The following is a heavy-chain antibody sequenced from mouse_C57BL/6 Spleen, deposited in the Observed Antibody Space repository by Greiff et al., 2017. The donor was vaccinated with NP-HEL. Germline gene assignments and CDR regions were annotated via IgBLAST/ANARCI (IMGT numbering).Heavy chain of an antibody. Sequence: VQGVESGAELVRPGTSVTVSCKASGYAFTNYLIEWVKQRPGQGLEWIGVINPGSGGTNYNEKFKGKATLTADKSSSTAYMQISSLTSEDSAVYFCARAYYSNYFDYWGKGTTLTVSS. V-gene: IGHV1-54*01. CDR2: INPGSGGT. J-gene: IGHJ2*01. CDR1: GYAFTNYL. D-gene: IGHD2-5*01. CDR3: ARAYYSNYFDY.